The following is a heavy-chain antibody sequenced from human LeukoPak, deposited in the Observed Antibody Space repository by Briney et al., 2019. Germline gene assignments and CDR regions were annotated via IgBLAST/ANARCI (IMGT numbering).Heavy chain of an antibody. CDR1: GGSISSYY. V-gene: IGHV4-59*08. CDR3: ARLIMGYSSPYFDL. J-gene: IGHJ2*01. D-gene: IGHD5-18*01. CDR2: IYYSGST. Sequence: PPETPSLTCTVSGGSISSYYWSWIRQPPGKGPEWIGYIYYSGSTNYNPSLKSRVTISVDTSKNQFSLKLSSVTAADTAVYYCARLIMGYSSPYFDLWGRGTLVTVSS.